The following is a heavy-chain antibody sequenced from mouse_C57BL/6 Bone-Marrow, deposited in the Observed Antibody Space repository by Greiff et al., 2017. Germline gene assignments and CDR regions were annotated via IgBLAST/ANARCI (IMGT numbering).Heavy chain of an antibody. V-gene: IGHV5-6*01. CDR1: GFTFSSYG. Sequence: EVKLMESGGDLVKPGGSLQLSCAASGFTFSSYGMSWVRQTPDKRLEWVATISSGGSYTYYPDSVKGRFTISRDNAKNTLYLQMSSLKSEDTAMYYCARHGLWYFDVWGTGTTVTVSS. J-gene: IGHJ1*03. CDR2: ISSGGSYT. CDR3: ARHGLWYFDV.